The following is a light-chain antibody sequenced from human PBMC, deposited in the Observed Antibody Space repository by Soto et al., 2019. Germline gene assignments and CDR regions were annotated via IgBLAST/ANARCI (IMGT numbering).Light chain of an antibody. CDR1: SNDVGGYNY. CDR3: SSYTSINAEV. Sequence: SPGQSITISCTGTSNDVGGYNYVSWYQHHPGEAPKLIICDVTDRPSGISYRFSASKSGNTASLTISGLQAEDEADYYCSSYTSINAEVFGTGTKVTVL. V-gene: IGLV2-14*03. CDR2: DVT. J-gene: IGLJ1*01.